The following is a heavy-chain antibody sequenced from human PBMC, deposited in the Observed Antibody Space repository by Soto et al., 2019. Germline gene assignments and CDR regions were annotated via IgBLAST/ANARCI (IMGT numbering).Heavy chain of an antibody. CDR1: GDSISSGGYS. Sequence: QLQLQESGSGLVKPSQTLSLTCVVSGDSISSGGYSWDWIRQSPGKGLEWIGHTYHTGGALYNPPLDRRVTISVDKYKNKFSLRLTSVTAADSAVYYCARDSLSGYYFDFWGQGTLVTVSS. CDR2: TYHTGGA. CDR3: ARDSLSGYYFDF. J-gene: IGHJ4*02. D-gene: IGHD3-22*01. V-gene: IGHV4-30-2*06.